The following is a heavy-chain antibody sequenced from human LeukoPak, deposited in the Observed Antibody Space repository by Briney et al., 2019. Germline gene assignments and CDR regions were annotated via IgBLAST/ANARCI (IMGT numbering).Heavy chain of an antibody. CDR2: INPNSGGT. Sequence: ASVKVSCKASGYTFTSYGISWVRQAPGQGLEWMGWINPNSGGTNYAQKFQGRVTMTRDTSISTAYMELSRLRSDDTAVYYCARDRDYYDSSGYSLPNYWGQGTLVTVSS. J-gene: IGHJ4*02. CDR1: GYTFTSYG. CDR3: ARDRDYYDSSGYSLPNY. D-gene: IGHD3-22*01. V-gene: IGHV1-2*02.